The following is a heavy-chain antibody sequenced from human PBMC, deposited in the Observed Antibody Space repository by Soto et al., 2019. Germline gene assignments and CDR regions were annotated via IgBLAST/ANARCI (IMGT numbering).Heavy chain of an antibody. D-gene: IGHD2-2*01. J-gene: IGHJ4*02. CDR1: GFTFSSYA. V-gene: IGHV3-23*01. CDR2: ISGSGGST. Sequence: EVQLLESGGGLVQSGGSLRLSCAASGFTFSSYAMSWVRQAPGKGLEWVSAISGSGGSTYYADSVKGRFTISRDNSKNTLYLQMNSLRAEDTAVYYCAKMGQNIVVVPAALYFDYWGQGTLVTVSS. CDR3: AKMGQNIVVVPAALYFDY.